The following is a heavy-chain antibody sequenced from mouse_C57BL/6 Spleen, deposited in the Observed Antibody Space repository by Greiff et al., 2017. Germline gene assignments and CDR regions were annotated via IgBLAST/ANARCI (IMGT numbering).Heavy chain of an antibody. CDR1: GYSFTDYN. V-gene: IGHV1-39*01. CDR2: INPNYGTT. J-gene: IGHJ2*01. CDR3: ARSNYYGSSLDY. D-gene: IGHD1-1*01. Sequence: EVQLQQSGPELVKPGASVKISCKASGYSFTDYNMNWVKQSNGKSLEWIGVINPNYGTTSYNQKFKGKAYMQLNSLTSEDSAVYYCARSNYYGSSLDYWGQGTTLTVSS.